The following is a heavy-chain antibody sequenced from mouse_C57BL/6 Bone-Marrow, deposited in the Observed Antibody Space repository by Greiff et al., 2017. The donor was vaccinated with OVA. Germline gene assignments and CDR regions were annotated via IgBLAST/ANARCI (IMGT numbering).Heavy chain of an antibody. V-gene: IGHV1-19*01. Sequence: VQLQQSGPVLVQPGASVKMSCKASGYTFTDYYMHWVKQSHGKSLEWIGVINPYNGGTSYNQKFKGQATLTVDKSSSTDYMELNSLTSEDAAVYYSASAPHTGYGDDWGKGTTLTGAS. J-gene: IGHJ2*01. CDR1: GYTFTDYY. CDR2: INPYNGGT. CDR3: ASAPHTGYGDD. D-gene: IGHD2-14*01.